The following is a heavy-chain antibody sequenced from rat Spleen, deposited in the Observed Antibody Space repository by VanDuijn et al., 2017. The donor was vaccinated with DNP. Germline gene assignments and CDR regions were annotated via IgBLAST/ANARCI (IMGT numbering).Heavy chain of an antibody. CDR3: ARHRAIAAIWDY. CDR2: ITTGGGHT. CDR1: GFPFSNYG. D-gene: IGHD1-2*01. J-gene: IGHJ2*01. Sequence: EVQLVESGGGLVQPGRSLKLSCAASGFPFSNYGMAWVRQAPTKGLEWVASITTGGGHTYYRDSVKGRFTIPRDNAKNTQYLQMDSLRSEDTATYYCARHRAIAAIWDYWGQGVMVTVSS. V-gene: IGHV5S13*01.